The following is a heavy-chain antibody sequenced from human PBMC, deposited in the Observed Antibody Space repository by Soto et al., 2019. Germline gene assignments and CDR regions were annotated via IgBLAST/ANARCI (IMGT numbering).Heavy chain of an antibody. CDR1: GFTFSSYE. Sequence: GGSLRLSCAASGFTFSSYEMNWVRQAPGKWLEWVSFVTSGGSPISYADSVKGRFTISRDNAKNSLYLQMNSLRAEDTAIYYSARAGRRNHLPSALVDWGPGXLHTVFS. J-gene: IGHJ4*01. D-gene: IGHD2-15*01. V-gene: IGHV3-48*03. CDR3: ARAGRRNHLPSALVD. CDR2: VTSGGSPI.